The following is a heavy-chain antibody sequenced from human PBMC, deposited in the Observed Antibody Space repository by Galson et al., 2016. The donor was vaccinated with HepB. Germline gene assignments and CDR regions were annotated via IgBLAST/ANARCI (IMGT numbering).Heavy chain of an antibody. D-gene: IGHD1-26*01. CDR2: INWDDAK. J-gene: IGHJ4*02. Sequence: PALVKPTQTLTLTCTFSGFSLSTIGMFVSWIRQPPGKALEWLALINWDDAKSYSTSLKTRLTISKDTSKNQVVLTMTNMDPVDTATYYCARYSMGAPPVYWGQGTLVTVSS. V-gene: IGHV2-70*01. CDR1: GFSLSTIGMF. CDR3: ARYSMGAPPVY.